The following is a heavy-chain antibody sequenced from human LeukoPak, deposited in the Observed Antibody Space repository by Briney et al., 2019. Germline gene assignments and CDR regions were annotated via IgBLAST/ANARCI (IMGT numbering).Heavy chain of an antibody. J-gene: IGHJ6*03. CDR3: ARVGAPPSNYRYYYYYMGV. D-gene: IGHD4-11*01. V-gene: IGHV4-59*01. CDR1: GGSISSYY. Sequence: PSETLSLTCTVSGGSISSYYWSWIRQPPGKGLEWIGYIYYSGSTNYNPSLKSRVTISVDTSKNQLSLKLSSVTAADTAVYYCARVGAPPSNYRYYYYYMGVWGKGTTVTVSS. CDR2: IYYSGST.